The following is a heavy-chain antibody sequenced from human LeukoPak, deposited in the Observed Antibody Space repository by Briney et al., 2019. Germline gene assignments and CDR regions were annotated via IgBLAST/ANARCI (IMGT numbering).Heavy chain of an antibody. D-gene: IGHD2-2*01. J-gene: IGHJ4*02. Sequence: RGSLRLSCAASGFTFCSYAMHWVRPAPGKGLEYVSATSSNGGSTYYANSVKGRFTISRDNSKNTLYLQMGSLRAEDMAVYYCARGIVVVPAAMGYYFDYWGRGTLVSVSS. V-gene: IGHV3-64*01. CDR1: GFTFCSYA. CDR3: ARGIVVVPAAMGYYFDY. CDR2: TSSNGGST.